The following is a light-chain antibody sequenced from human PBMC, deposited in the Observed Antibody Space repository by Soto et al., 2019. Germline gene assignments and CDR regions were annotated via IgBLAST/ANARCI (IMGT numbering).Light chain of an antibody. Sequence: DIQMTQSPSTLPASVGDRVTVTCRASQSIRSWLAWYQEKPGKAPNLLIYKASTLKSGVPSRFSGSGSGTEFTLTISSLQPDDFATYYCQHYNSYSEAFGQGTKVDIK. V-gene: IGKV1-5*03. CDR1: QSIRSW. CDR2: KAS. CDR3: QHYNSYSEA. J-gene: IGKJ1*01.